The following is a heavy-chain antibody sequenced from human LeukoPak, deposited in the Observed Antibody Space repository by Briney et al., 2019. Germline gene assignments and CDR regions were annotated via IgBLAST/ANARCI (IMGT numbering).Heavy chain of an antibody. CDR2: IYYDGST. D-gene: IGHD2-15*01. Sequence: SETLSLTCTVSGGSISSYYWSWIRQPPGEGVEGIGYIYYDGSTNYNPSLKSRVSISVDTSKNQFSLKLSSVTAADTAVYYCARGSGSGNWYFDLWGRGTLVTVSS. J-gene: IGHJ2*01. CDR1: GGSISSYY. V-gene: IGHV4-59*01. CDR3: ARGSGSGNWYFDL.